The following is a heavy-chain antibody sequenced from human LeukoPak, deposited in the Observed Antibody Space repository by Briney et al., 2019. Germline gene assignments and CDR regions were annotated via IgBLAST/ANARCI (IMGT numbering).Heavy chain of an antibody. V-gene: IGHV3-64*01. CDR3: ARGGWNDLRPFDY. CDR2: ISSNGGST. D-gene: IGHD1-1*01. Sequence: PGGSLRLSCAASGFTFSSYAMHWVRQAPGKGLEYVSAISSNGGSTYYANSVEGRFTISRDSSKNTLYLQMGSLRAEDMAVYYCARGGWNDLRPFDYWGQGTLVTVSS. CDR1: GFTFSSYA. J-gene: IGHJ4*02.